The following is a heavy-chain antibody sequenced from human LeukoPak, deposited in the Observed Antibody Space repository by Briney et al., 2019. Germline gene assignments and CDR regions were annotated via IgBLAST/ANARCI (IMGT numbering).Heavy chain of an antibody. CDR2: ISYE. J-gene: IGHJ3*02. Sequence: HPGGSLRLSCAASGFTFSSYAMHWVRQAPGKGLEWVAVISYEYYADSVKGRFTISRDNSKNTLYLQMNSLRAEDTAVYYCARDGYSNYGGLDAFDIWGQGTMVTVSS. D-gene: IGHD4-11*01. CDR1: GFTFSSYA. CDR3: ARDGYSNYGGLDAFDI. V-gene: IGHV3-30*04.